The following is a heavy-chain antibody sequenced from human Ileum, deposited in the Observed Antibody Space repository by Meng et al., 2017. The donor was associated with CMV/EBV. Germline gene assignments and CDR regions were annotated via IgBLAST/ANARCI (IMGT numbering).Heavy chain of an antibody. CDR1: GGSTSSGDYY. J-gene: IGHJ4*02. Sequence: ALLQAPRPGLVKPSPPLSPSCTCSGGSTSSGDYYWSWIRPPPGKGLEWIGYIYYSGSTYYNPSLKSRVTISVDTSKNQFSLKLSSVTAADTAVYYCAREIPSSSWYYLDYWGQGTLVTVSS. V-gene: IGHV4-30-4*08. D-gene: IGHD6-13*01. CDR2: IYYSGST. CDR3: AREIPSSSWYYLDY.